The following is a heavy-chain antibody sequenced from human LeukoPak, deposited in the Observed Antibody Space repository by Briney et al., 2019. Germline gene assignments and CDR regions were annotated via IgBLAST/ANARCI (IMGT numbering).Heavy chain of an antibody. D-gene: IGHD1-1*01. V-gene: IGHV3-30*02. CDR3: AKDKDPWKSTSISDFDY. J-gene: IGHJ4*02. Sequence: GWSLRLSCGASGFTFSTYGMHWVRQAPGKGLEWVAFIRYDGSNKYYADSVKGRFTISRDNSKNTLYLQMNSLRAEDTAVYFCAKDKDPWKSTSISDFDYWGQGTLVTVSS. CDR2: IRYDGSNK. CDR1: GFTFSTYG.